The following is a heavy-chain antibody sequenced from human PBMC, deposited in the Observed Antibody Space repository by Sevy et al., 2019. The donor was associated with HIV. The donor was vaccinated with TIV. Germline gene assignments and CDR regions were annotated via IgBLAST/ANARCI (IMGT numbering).Heavy chain of an antibody. D-gene: IGHD2-2*01. J-gene: IGHJ5*02. Sequence: ASVKVSCKVSGYTLTELSMHWVRQAPGKGLEWMGGFDPEDGETIYAQKFQGRVTMTEDTSTDTAYMELGSLRSEDTAVYYCATQAGYCSSTSCYPATNWFDPWGQGTLVTVSS. CDR3: ATQAGYCSSTSCYPATNWFDP. CDR1: GYTLTELS. CDR2: FDPEDGET. V-gene: IGHV1-24*01.